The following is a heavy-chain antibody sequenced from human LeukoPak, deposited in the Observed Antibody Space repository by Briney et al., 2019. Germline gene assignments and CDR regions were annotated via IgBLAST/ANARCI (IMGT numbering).Heavy chain of an antibody. CDR3: ASTSWTYPNWFDP. D-gene: IGHD2-2*01. J-gene: IGHJ5*02. CDR2: TYYSGST. Sequence: PSETLSLTCTVSGGSISTYYWSWIRQPPGKGLEWIGYTYYSGSTNYNPSLKSRVTISVDTSKNQFSLKLSSVTAADTAVYYCASTSWTYPNWFDPWGQGTLVTVSS. V-gene: IGHV4-59*12. CDR1: GGSISTYY.